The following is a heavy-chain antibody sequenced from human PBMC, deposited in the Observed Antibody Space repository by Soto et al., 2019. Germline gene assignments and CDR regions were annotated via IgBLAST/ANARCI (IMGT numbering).Heavy chain of an antibody. CDR3: ARDPPRATVTATNEFDY. CDR2: IIPIFGTA. CDR1: GGTFSSYA. D-gene: IGHD4-17*01. J-gene: IGHJ4*02. Sequence: QVQLVQSGAEVKKPGSSVKVSCKASGGTFSSYAISWVRQAPGQGLEWMGGIIPIFGTANYAQKFQGRVTMTADESTSTAYMELSSLRSEDTAVYYCARDPPRATVTATNEFDYWGQGTLVTVSS. V-gene: IGHV1-69*12.